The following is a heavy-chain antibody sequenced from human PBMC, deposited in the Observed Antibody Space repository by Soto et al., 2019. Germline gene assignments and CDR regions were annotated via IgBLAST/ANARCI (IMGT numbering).Heavy chain of an antibody. CDR3: AKGLYVTSYGMDV. CDR1: GYKFFQFL. Sequence: EVQLVQSGAEVVKPGESLKISCQGFGYKFFQFLDRLGSPDAGKGLEWMGIIYPSDSDTRYSPSFQGQVTISVDKSITTAYLQWSRLEASDTAIYYCAKGLYVTSYGMDVWGQGTTVTVSS. CDR2: IYPSDSDT. D-gene: IGHD2-21*02. J-gene: IGHJ6*02. V-gene: IGHV5-51*01.